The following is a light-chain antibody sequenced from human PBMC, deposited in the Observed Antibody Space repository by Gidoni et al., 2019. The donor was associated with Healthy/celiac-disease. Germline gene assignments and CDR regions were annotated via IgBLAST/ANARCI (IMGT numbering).Light chain of an antibody. Sequence: IQLTQSPSSLSASVGDRVTITCRPSQSISSYLNWYQQKPGKAPKLLIYAASSLQSGVPSRFSGSGSGTDFTLTISSLQPEEFATYYCQQSYSTPLTFGGGTKVEIK. CDR1: QSISSY. CDR3: QQSYSTPLT. J-gene: IGKJ4*01. V-gene: IGKV1-39*01. CDR2: AAS.